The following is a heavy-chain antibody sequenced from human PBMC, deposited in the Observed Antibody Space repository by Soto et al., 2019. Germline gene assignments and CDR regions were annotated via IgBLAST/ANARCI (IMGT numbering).Heavy chain of an antibody. CDR2: INAGNGNT. D-gene: IGHD2-15*01. CDR1: GYTFTSYY. V-gene: IGHV1-3*01. J-gene: IGHJ6*02. Sequence: ASVKVSCKASGYTFTSYYMHWVRQAPGQRLEWMGWINAGNGNTKYSQKFQGRVTITRDTSASTAYMELSSLRSEDTAVYYCASASYCSGGSCLSYYYYGMDVWGQGTTVTVSS. CDR3: ASASYCSGGSCLSYYYYGMDV.